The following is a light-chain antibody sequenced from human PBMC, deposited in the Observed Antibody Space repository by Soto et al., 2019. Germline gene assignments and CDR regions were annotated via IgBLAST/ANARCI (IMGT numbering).Light chain of an antibody. J-gene: IGKJ1*01. Sequence: DIQMTQSPSSLSASVGDRVTISCRASQGISNYLAWYQQKTGKVPKIMIYAESTLQSGVPYRFSGSGSGTDFNLTISSLQAEDVAVYYCQQYYSTPWTCGQGTKVDIK. CDR2: AES. V-gene: IGKV1-27*01. CDR3: QQYYSTPWT. CDR1: QGISNY.